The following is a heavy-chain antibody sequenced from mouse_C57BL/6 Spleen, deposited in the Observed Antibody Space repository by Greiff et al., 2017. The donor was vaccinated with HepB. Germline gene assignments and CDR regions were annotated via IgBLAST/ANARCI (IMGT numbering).Heavy chain of an antibody. CDR3: ARSITAYY. D-gene: IGHD2-4*01. V-gene: IGHV1-26*01. CDR1: GYTFTDYY. J-gene: IGHJ2*01. CDR2: INPNNGGT. Sequence: EVQLQQSGPELVKPGASVKISCKASGYTFTDYYMNWVKQSHGKSLEWIGDINPNNGGTSYNQKFKGKATLTVDKSSSTAYMELRSLTSEDSVVYYCARSITAYYWGQGTTLTVSS.